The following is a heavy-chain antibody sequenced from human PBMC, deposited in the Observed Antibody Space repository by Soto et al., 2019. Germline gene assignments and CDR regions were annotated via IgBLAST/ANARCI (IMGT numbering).Heavy chain of an antibody. J-gene: IGHJ3*02. D-gene: IGHD3-10*01. Sequence: PGGSLRLSCAASGFIFSRFGMHWVRQAPGKGLEWVAVISYDGSNKYSTDSVKGRFTISRDNSKNTLYLQMNSLRSEDTAVYYCAKNRGHNYGPGTFDIWGQGTKVTVSS. CDR2: ISYDGSNK. CDR1: GFIFSRFG. CDR3: AKNRGHNYGPGTFDI. V-gene: IGHV3-30*18.